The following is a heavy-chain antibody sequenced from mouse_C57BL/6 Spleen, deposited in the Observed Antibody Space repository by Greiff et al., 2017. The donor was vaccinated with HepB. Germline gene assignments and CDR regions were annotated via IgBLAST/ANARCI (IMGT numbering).Heavy chain of an antibody. V-gene: IGHV5-6*01. CDR3: ARQRRQGAYFDY. D-gene: IGHD3-2*01. CDR1: GFTFSSYG. CDR2: ISSGGSYT. J-gene: IGHJ2*01. Sequence: EVHLVESGGDLVKPGGSLKLSCAASGFTFSSYGMSWVRQTPDKRLEWVATISSGGSYTYYPDSVKGRFTISRDNAKNTLYLQMSSLKSEDTAMYYWARQRRQGAYFDYWGQGTTLTVSS.